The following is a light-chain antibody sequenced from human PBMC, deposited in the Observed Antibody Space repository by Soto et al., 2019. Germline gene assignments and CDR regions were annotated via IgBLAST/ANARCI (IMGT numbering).Light chain of an antibody. Sequence: DIQMTQSPSTLSASVGDRVTITCRASQSISSWLAWYQQKPGKAPKLLIYDASSLESGVPSRFSGSGSGTEFTLTFSSLQLDDFATYYCQQYNSYLYTFGQGTKLEIK. V-gene: IGKV1-5*01. CDR1: QSISSW. CDR2: DAS. CDR3: QQYNSYLYT. J-gene: IGKJ2*01.